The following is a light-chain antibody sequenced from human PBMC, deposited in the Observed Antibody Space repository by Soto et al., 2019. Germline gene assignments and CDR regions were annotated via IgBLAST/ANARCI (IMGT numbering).Light chain of an antibody. CDR3: QQYGSSPKT. Sequence: EFVLTQSPGTLSFAPWERSALSCVASQSVSSSYLAWYQQKPGQAPRLLIYGASSRATGIPDRFSGSGSGTDLTLTISRLEPEDFAVYYCQQYGSSPKTFGQGTKVDIK. V-gene: IGKV3-20*01. CDR2: GAS. J-gene: IGKJ1*01. CDR1: QSVSSSY.